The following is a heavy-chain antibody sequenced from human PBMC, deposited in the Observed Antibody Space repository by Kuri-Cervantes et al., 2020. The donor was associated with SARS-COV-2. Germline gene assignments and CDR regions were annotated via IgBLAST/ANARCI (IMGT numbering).Heavy chain of an antibody. CDR2: IIPIFGTA. V-gene: IGHV1-69*13. Sequence: SVKVSCKASGYTFTGYYMHWVRQAPGQGLEWMGGIIPIFGTANYAQKFQGRVTITADESTSTAYMELSSLRSEDTAVYYCARDRGIMITFGGVDQYYYGMDVWGQGTTVTVSS. CDR1: GYTFTGYY. CDR3: ARDRGIMITFGGVDQYYYGMDV. J-gene: IGHJ6*02. D-gene: IGHD3-16*01.